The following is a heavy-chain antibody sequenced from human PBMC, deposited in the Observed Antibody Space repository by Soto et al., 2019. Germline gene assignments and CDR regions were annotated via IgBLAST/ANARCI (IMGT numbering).Heavy chain of an antibody. V-gene: IGHV3-74*01. Sequence: EVQLVESGGGLVQPGGSLRLSCAVSGFTFSSYWMHWVRQAPGKGLVWVSRINSDGSSTSYADSVKGRFTISRDNAKNTLYLQMNSLRAEDTAVYYCASAEAYYYGSGSPDYWGQGTLVTVSS. CDR2: INSDGSST. CDR3: ASAEAYYYGSGSPDY. CDR1: GFTFSSYW. D-gene: IGHD3-10*01. J-gene: IGHJ4*02.